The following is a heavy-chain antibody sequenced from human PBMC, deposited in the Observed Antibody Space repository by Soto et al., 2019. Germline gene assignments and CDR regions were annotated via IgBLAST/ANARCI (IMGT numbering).Heavy chain of an antibody. CDR3: AKADYSYSWAPGDY. Sequence: EVQVLESGGGLIQPGGSLRLSCVISRLTFSSYALNWVRQAPGEGLEWVSSISGSGDTTYYADSVKGRFTISRDNSKNTVYLQMNSLRVEDTALYYCAKADYSYSWAPGDYWGQGTLVTVSS. CDR1: RLTFSSYA. CDR2: ISGSGDTT. D-gene: IGHD6-13*01. J-gene: IGHJ4*02. V-gene: IGHV3-23*01.